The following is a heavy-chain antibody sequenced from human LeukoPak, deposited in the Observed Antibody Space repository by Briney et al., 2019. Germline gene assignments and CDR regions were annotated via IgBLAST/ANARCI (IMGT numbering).Heavy chain of an antibody. CDR1: GFSFSGYW. J-gene: IGHJ4*02. CDR2: IKRDGSEI. CDR3: ARDRVVAGAPAHYPYFDY. D-gene: IGHD2-15*01. V-gene: IGHV3-7*01. Sequence: PGGSLRLSCAASGFSFSGYWMSWVRQAPGKGLEWVANIKRDGSEIYYVGSVKGRFTISRDNAKNSLYLQMDSLRVEDTGVYYCARDRVVAGAPAHYPYFDYWGQGTLVAVSS.